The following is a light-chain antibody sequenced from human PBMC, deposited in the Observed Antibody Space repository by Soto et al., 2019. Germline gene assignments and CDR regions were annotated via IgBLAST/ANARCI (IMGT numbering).Light chain of an antibody. V-gene: IGKV3-20*01. Sequence: EIVLTQSPGTLSLSPGERATLSCRVSQSISSSYLAWYEQKPGQAPSLLIYGASSRATGSPHRFSGSGSGTDFTLTISRLEPEDFAVYYCQQYGSSPYTFGQGTKLEIK. CDR2: GAS. J-gene: IGKJ2*01. CDR1: QSISSSY. CDR3: QQYGSSPYT.